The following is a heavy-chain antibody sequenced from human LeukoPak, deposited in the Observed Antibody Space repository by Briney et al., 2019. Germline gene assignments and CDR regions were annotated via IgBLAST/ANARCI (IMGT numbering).Heavy chain of an antibody. D-gene: IGHD2-21*02. J-gene: IGHJ4*02. CDR1: GFTFSSYG. V-gene: IGHV3-30*03. CDR3: ARDPYCGGDCSPYFDY. CDR2: ISYDGSNK. Sequence: LAGGSLRLSCAASGFTFSSYGMHWVRQAPGKGREWVAVISYDGSNKYYADSVKGRFTISRDNSKNTLYLQMNSLRAEDTAVYYCARDPYCGGDCSPYFDYWGQGTLVTVSS.